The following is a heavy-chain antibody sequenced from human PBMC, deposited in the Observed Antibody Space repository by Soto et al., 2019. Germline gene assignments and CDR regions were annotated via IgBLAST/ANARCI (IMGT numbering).Heavy chain of an antibody. V-gene: IGHV4-34*01. CDR1: GGSFSGYY. J-gene: IGHJ4*02. CDR3: ARDKITGLFDY. D-gene: IGHD2-8*02. CDR2: INHSGST. Sequence: QVQLQQWGAGRLKPSETLSLTCAVYGGSFSGYYWTWIRQPPGTGLEWIGEINHSGSTNYNPSLKSRVTISVDTSQNQFSLKLTSVTAADTAVYYCARDKITGLFDYWGQGTLVTVSS.